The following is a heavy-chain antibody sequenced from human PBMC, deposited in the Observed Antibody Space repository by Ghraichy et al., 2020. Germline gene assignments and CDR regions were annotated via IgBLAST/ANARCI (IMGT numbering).Heavy chain of an antibody. CDR2: IYWNDVK. Sequence: SGPTLVKPTQTLTLTCSFSGFSLKTSGVGVGWIRQSPGEAQEWLALIYWNDVKRFNTSLKSGLTITKDASRNRVVLTMTNINPVDTGTYYCARARRLSDGPGFYSIIDYWGQGTLITVSA. CDR1: GFSLKTSGVG. J-gene: IGHJ4*02. CDR3: ARARRLSDGPGFYSIIDY. V-gene: IGHV2-5*01. D-gene: IGHD3-22*01.